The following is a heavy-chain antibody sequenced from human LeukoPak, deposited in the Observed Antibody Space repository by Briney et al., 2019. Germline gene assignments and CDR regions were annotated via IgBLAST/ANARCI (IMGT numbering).Heavy chain of an antibody. J-gene: IGHJ4*02. CDR2: ITPSGDGT. D-gene: IGHD5-24*01. CDR1: GFTFGSPA. Sequence: GGSLTLSWVASGFTFGSPAMSWVRQTPGKGLEWVSSITPSGDGTYYAASVKGRFTISRDNSKNTLYLQMDSLRADDTAKYYCAKDSPIATWWGQGTLVTVSS. CDR3: AKDSPIATW. V-gene: IGHV3-23*01.